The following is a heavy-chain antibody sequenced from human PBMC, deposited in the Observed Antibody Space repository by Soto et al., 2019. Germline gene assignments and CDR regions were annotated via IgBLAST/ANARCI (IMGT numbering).Heavy chain of an antibody. J-gene: IGHJ3*02. Sequence: ASVNVSCKASGYTITSYGISWVRQAPGQGLEWMGWISAYNGNTNYAQKLQGRVTMTTDTSTSTAYMELRSLRSDDTAVYYCARDYIWGSSNAFDIWGQGTMVTVSS. V-gene: IGHV1-18*01. CDR1: GYTITSYG. CDR2: ISAYNGNT. D-gene: IGHD3-16*01. CDR3: ARDYIWGSSNAFDI.